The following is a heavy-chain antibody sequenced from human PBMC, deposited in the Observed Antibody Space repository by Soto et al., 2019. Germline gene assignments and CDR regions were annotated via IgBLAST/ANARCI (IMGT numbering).Heavy chain of an antibody. CDR1: GGSISSYY. CDR2: IYYSGST. J-gene: IGHJ6*02. D-gene: IGHD6-6*01. Sequence: KPSETLSLTCTVSGGSISSYYWSWIRQPPGKGLEWIGYIYYSGSTNYNPSLKSRVTISVDTSKNQFSLKLSSVTAADTAVYYCARGDEYSSSDDYYYYGMDVWGQGTTVTVSS. CDR3: ARGDEYSSSDDYYYYGMDV. V-gene: IGHV4-59*01.